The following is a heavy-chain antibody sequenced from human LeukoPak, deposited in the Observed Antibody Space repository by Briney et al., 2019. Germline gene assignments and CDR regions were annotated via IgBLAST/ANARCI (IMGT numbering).Heavy chain of an antibody. CDR3: AKVNPPAPLYAFDI. CDR1: GFTFSSYG. D-gene: IGHD2/OR15-2a*01. CDR2: ISYDGSNK. Sequence: GRSLRLSCAASGFTFSSYGMHWVRQAPGKGLEWVSVISYDGSNKYYADSVKGRFTISRDNSKNTLYLQMNSLRAEDTAVYYCAKVNPPAPLYAFDIWSQGTMVPVSS. J-gene: IGHJ3*02. V-gene: IGHV3-30*18.